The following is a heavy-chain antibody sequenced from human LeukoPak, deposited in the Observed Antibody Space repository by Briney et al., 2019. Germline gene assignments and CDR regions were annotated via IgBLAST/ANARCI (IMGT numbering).Heavy chain of an antibody. CDR3: ARDHSSSCQLFDY. V-gene: IGHV1-18*01. D-gene: IGHD6-13*01. Sequence: ASVKVSCKASGYTFTNYGITWVRQAPGQGLEWMGWRSAYNGNTKYAQTLQGRVTMTTDTSTSTAYMELRSLRSGDTAVYYCARDHSSSCQLFDYWGQGTLVTVSS. CDR2: RSAYNGNT. J-gene: IGHJ4*02. CDR1: GYTFTNYG.